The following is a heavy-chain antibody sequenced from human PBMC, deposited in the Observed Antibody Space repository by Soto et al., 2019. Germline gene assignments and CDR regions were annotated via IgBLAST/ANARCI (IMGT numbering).Heavy chain of an antibody. J-gene: IGHJ4*02. CDR1: GFTFSSYS. D-gene: IGHD3-22*01. V-gene: IGHV3-74*01. CDR2: INSDGSTT. Sequence: GGSLRLSLAASGFTFSSYSMLWVRHAPGKGLVWVSRINSDGSTTDYAGSVKGRFTISRDNAQNSLHLQMNSLRADDTAVYYCARSMKAGKNFDYWGQGTLVTVSS. CDR3: ARSMKAGKNFDY.